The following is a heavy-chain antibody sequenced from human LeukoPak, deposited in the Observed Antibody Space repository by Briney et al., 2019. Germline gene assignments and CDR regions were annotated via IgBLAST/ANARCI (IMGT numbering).Heavy chain of an antibody. CDR3: ARDKDYYDSSGYRSYYFDY. D-gene: IGHD3-22*01. J-gene: IGHJ4*02. CDR1: GGSISSGGYY. Sequence: SETLSLTCTVSGGSISSGGYYWSWIRQPPGKGLEWIGYIYHSGSTNYNPSLKSRVTISVDTSKNQFSLKLSSVTAADTAVYYCARDKDYYDSSGYRSYYFDYWGQGTLVTVSS. CDR2: IYHSGST. V-gene: IGHV4-61*08.